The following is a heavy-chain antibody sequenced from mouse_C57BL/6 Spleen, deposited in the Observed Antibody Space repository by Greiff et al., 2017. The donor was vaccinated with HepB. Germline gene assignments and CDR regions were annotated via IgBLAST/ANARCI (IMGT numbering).Heavy chain of an antibody. Sequence: QVHVKQPGAELVKPGASVKMSCKASGYTFTSYWITWVKQRPGQGLEWIGDIYPGSGSTNYNEKFKSKATLTVDTSSSTAYMQLSSLTSEDSAVYYCARRLGRKGYAMDYWGQGTSVTVSS. D-gene: IGHD4-1*01. V-gene: IGHV1-55*01. CDR3: ARRLGRKGYAMDY. CDR1: GYTFTSYW. CDR2: IYPGSGST. J-gene: IGHJ4*01.